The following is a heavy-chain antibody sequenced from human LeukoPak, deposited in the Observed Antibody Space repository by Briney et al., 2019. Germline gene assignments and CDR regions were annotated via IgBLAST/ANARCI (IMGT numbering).Heavy chain of an antibody. CDR1: GFTFSNAW. Sequence: PGGSLRLSCAASGFTFSNAWMSWVRQAPGKGLEWVGRIKSKTDGGTTDYAAPVKGRFTISRDDSKNTLYLQMSSLKTEDTAVYYCTTLLWFGELSDYWGQGTLVTVSS. CDR2: IKSKTDGGTT. V-gene: IGHV3-15*01. D-gene: IGHD3-10*01. CDR3: TTLLWFGELSDY. J-gene: IGHJ4*02.